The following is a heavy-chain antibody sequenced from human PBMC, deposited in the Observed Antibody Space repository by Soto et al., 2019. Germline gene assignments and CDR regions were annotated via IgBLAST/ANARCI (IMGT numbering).Heavy chain of an antibody. CDR2: ITSDGKSK. V-gene: IGHV3-74*01. CDR3: ARESGDWPLNWLDP. D-gene: IGHD2-21*02. Sequence: SLRLSCAASGFNFTNHWMHWVRQAPGKGLVWVSRITSDGKSKAYAESVKGRFAISRDNAKNTVYLQMNGLTVEDTAVYYCARESGDWPLNWLDPWGQGTLVTVYS. CDR1: GFNFTNHW. J-gene: IGHJ5*02.